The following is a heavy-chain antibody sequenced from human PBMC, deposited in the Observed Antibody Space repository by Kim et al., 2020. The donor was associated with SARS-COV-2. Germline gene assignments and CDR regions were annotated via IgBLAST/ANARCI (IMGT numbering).Heavy chain of an antibody. D-gene: IGHD4-17*01. Sequence: RYSPSLRSRLTITKDTSKNQVVLTMTNMDPVDTATYYCAHWTTSFYSFDYWGQGTLVTVSS. CDR3: AHWTTSFYSFDY. J-gene: IGHJ4*02. V-gene: IGHV2-5*01.